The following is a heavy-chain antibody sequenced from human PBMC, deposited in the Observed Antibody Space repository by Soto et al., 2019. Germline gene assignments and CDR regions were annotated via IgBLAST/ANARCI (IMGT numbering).Heavy chain of an antibody. V-gene: IGHV1-2*07. CDR1: GYIFTAYY. CDR2: SIPNTVGT. D-gene: IGHD1-26*01. Sequence: VASVTVSCTSSGYIFTAYYIHCVRQAPGQGLDGMGESIPNTVGTKYAHKFQGRVTMSRDTCITTVYMELSNLSTDDTAMYYCGRGRSGELVVFYWGKGTPVTVSS. J-gene: IGHJ4*02. CDR3: GRGRSGELVVFY.